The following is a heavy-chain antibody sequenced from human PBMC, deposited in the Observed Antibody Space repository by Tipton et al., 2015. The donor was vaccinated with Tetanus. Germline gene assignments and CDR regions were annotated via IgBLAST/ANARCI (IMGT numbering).Heavy chain of an antibody. CDR1: GGSISSGGYY. J-gene: IGHJ3*01. CDR3: ARPSTTVTPRAFDV. CDR2: IYYSGSS. Sequence: TLSLTCSVSGGSISSGGYYWSWIRQHPGKGLEWIGSIYYSGSSYYNPSLESRVTISLDTSKNRFSLKLTSVTAADAAVYYCARPSTTVTPRAFDVWGQGTMVTVSS. D-gene: IGHD4-17*01. V-gene: IGHV4-39*01.